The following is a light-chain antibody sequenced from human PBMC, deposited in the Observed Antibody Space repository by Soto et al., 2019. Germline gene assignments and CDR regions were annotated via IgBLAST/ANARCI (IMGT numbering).Light chain of an antibody. Sequence: QAVVTQEPSLTVSPGGTVTLTCGSSTGAVTSDHWPYWFQQKPGQAPRTLIYDISSKHSFTPARFAGSLLGGKAALALSGAQPEDEANYYCLLSYSGAWVFGGGNKLTVL. V-gene: IGLV7-46*01. CDR1: TGAVTSDHW. CDR2: DIS. J-gene: IGLJ3*02. CDR3: LLSYSGAWV.